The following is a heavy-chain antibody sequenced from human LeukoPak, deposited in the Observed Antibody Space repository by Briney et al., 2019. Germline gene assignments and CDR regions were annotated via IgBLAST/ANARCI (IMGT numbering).Heavy chain of an antibody. Sequence: SETLSLTCAVYGGSFSGYYWSWIRQPPGKGLEWIGEINHSGSTNYNPSLKSRVTISVDTSKNQFSLKLSFVTAADTAVYFCARHTSSTSPFDYWGQGTLVTVSS. CDR1: GGSFSGYY. V-gene: IGHV4-34*01. CDR2: INHSGST. J-gene: IGHJ4*02. D-gene: IGHD2-2*01. CDR3: ARHTSSTSPFDY.